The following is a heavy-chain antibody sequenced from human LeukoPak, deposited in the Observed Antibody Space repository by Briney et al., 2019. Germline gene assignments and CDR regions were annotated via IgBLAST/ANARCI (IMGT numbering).Heavy chain of an antibody. Sequence: GGSLRLTCAASGFSFSSYGMTWVRQAPGKGLEWVSSISGGGGSTNSADSVKGRFTISRDNSKNTLYLQMNSLRAEDTAVYYCARPSGYCSSTTCYVYFQHWGQGTLVTVSS. J-gene: IGHJ1*01. CDR1: GFSFSSYG. CDR3: ARPSGYCSSTTCYVYFQH. D-gene: IGHD2-2*01. V-gene: IGHV3-23*01. CDR2: ISGGGGST.